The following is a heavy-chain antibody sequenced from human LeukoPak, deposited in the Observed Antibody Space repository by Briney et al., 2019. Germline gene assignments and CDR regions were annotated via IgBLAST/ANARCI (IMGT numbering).Heavy chain of an antibody. J-gene: IGHJ4*02. D-gene: IGHD1-26*01. CDR3: AKGPLGDSGSYYFDY. CDR1: GFTFNIYA. CDR2: TSYDGGIK. V-gene: IGHV3-30*01. Sequence: PGGSLRLSCAASGFTFNIYAMHWVRQAPGKGLEWVAVTSYDGGIKYYADFVKGRFTISRDNSKSTLYLQMNSLRADDTAVYYCAKGPLGDSGSYYFDYWGQGTLVTVSS.